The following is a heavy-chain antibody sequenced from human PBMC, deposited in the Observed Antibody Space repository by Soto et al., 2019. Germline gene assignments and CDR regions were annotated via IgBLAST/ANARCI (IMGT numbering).Heavy chain of an antibody. CDR2: ISGSGGNT. CDR3: AKDSLTHYGTDAFDI. V-gene: IGHV3-23*01. Sequence: TGGSLRLSCAASGFTFSSYAMSWVRQAPGKGLEWVSAISGSGGNTYYADSVKGRFTISRDNSKNTLYLQMNSLRAEDTAVYYCAKDSLTHYGTDAFDIWGQGTMVTVSS. CDR1: GFTFSSYA. J-gene: IGHJ3*02. D-gene: IGHD4-17*01.